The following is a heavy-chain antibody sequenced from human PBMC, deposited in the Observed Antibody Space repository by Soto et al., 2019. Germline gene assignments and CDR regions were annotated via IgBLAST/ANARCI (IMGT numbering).Heavy chain of an antibody. CDR3: AKSMVVPPPGAFDI. Sequence: GGSLRLSCVASGFTFSGQYMDWVRQAPGKGLEWVGRIKNKANSYTTEYAASVKGRFTISRDDSENSLFLQMNSLKTEDTAVYYCAKSMVVPPPGAFDIWGQGTMVTVSS. V-gene: IGHV3-72*01. CDR2: IKNKANSYTT. D-gene: IGHD2-2*01. CDR1: GFTFSGQY. J-gene: IGHJ3*02.